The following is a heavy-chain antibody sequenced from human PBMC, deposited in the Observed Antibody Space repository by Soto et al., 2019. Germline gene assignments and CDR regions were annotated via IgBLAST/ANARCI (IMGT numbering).Heavy chain of an antibody. V-gene: IGHV1-46*01. J-gene: IGHJ4*02. Sequence: QVQLVQSGAEVQKPGASVKISCRASGYTFIHYYIPWVRQAPGQGLEWMAIINPNGGSTIYAHKFQGKVQVTSDTSTTTVSMELNSLESDDTAVYFCARSLQQGDFWGQGTLVTVSS. CDR2: INPNGGST. CDR3: ARSLQQGDF. CDR1: GYTFIHYY. D-gene: IGHD2-21*01.